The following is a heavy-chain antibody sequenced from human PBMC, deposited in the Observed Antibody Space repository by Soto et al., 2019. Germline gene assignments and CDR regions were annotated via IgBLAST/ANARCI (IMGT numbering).Heavy chain of an antibody. CDR3: AKGWFGEHPFDY. D-gene: IGHD3-10*01. CDR2: ISGSGGST. V-gene: IGHV3-23*01. Sequence: LRLSCAASGFTFSSYAMSWVRQAPGKRLEWVSAISGSGGSTYYADSVKGRFTISRDNSKNTLYLQMNSLRAEDTAVYYCAKGWFGEHPFDYWGQGTLVTVSS. J-gene: IGHJ4*02. CDR1: GFTFSSYA.